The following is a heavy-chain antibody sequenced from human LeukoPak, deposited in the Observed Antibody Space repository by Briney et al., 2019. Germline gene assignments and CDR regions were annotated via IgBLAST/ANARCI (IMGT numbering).Heavy chain of an antibody. J-gene: IGHJ3*02. CDR2: INCTGDT. V-gene: IGHV4-59*07. D-gene: IGHD3-22*01. Sequence: PSDTLSLTCTVSGGSISPFYWNWIRQPPGKGLEWIGYINCTGDTSHSPSLKSPATNPLDTSKNQISLKQDSATAADTAVYYGARGRIVVANTGAFDIWGQGKMVPVSS. CDR3: ARGRIVVANTGAFDI. CDR1: GGSISPFY.